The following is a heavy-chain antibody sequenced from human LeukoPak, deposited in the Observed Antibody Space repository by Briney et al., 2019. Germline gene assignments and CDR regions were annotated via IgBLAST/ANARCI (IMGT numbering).Heavy chain of an antibody. V-gene: IGHV3-7*01. CDR1: GFTFSSYW. J-gene: IGHJ6*03. CDR3: ARVLVYSYGSGYNMDV. CDR2: IKQDESEK. D-gene: IGHD5-18*01. Sequence: GGSLRLSCAASGFTFSSYWMTWVRQAPGKGLEWVANIKQDESEKYYVDSVKGRFTISRDNAKRSLYLQMNSLRTEDTAVYYCARVLVYSYGSGYNMDVWGKGTTVTVSS.